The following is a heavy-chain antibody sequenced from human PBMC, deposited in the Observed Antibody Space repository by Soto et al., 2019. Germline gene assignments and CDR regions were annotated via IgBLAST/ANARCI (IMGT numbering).Heavy chain of an antibody. CDR1: GGTFSSYT. D-gene: IGHD3-10*01. Sequence: QVQLVQSGAEVKKPGSSVKVSCKASGGTFSSYTISWVRQAPGQGLEWMGRIIPILGIANYAQKFQGRVTITADKSTSTAYMELSSLRSEDTAVYYCASSPSDYYGSGSYFNYWGQGTLVTVSS. V-gene: IGHV1-69*02. CDR2: IIPILGIA. CDR3: ASSPSDYYGSGSYFNY. J-gene: IGHJ4*02.